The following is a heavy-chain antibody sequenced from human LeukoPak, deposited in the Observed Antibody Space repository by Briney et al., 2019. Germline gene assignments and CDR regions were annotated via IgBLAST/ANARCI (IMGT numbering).Heavy chain of an antibody. V-gene: IGHV3-9*01. Sequence: GRSLRLSCAASGFTFDDYAMHWVRQAPGKGLEWVSGISWNSGSIGYADSVKGRFTISRDNAKNSLYLQMNSLRAEDTALYYCAKRLDVLGAFDIWGQGTMVTVSS. CDR1: GFTFDDYA. J-gene: IGHJ3*02. CDR2: ISWNSGSI. CDR3: AKRLDVLGAFDI. D-gene: IGHD2/OR15-2a*01.